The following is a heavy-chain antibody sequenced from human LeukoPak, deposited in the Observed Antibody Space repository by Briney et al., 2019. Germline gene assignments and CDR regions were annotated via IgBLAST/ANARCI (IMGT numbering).Heavy chain of an antibody. CDR2: IKQDGSEK. J-gene: IGHJ3*02. Sequence: GGSLRLSCAASGFTVSSYWMTWVRQAPGKGLEWVANIKQDGSEKYYVDSVKGRFTISRDNAKNSLYLQMNSLRAEDTAVYYCARGRLYGSYIWGQGTMVTVSS. CDR3: ARGRLYGSYI. D-gene: IGHD3-10*01. V-gene: IGHV3-7*01. CDR1: GFTVSSYW.